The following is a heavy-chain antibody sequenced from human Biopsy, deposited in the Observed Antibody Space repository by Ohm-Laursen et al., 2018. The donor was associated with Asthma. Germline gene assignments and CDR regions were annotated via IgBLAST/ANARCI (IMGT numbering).Heavy chain of an antibody. Sequence: SVKVSCKTSGYTFSSAGITWVRQAPGQGLEWMGWISVYNGNTKVAQKLQDRVTMITGTSTSTAYMELRSLRSDDTAVYFCARAVDYSHYYGIDVWGQGTTVTVS. CDR2: ISVYNGNT. D-gene: IGHD3-10*01. CDR1: GYTFSSAG. J-gene: IGHJ6*02. V-gene: IGHV1-18*01. CDR3: ARAVDYSHYYGIDV.